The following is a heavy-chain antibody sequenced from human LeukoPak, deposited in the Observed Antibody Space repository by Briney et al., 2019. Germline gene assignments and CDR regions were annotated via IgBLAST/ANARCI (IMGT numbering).Heavy chain of an antibody. J-gene: IGHJ5*02. CDR2: MRSSSSYI. D-gene: IGHD3-10*01. CDR1: GFTFSSYS. V-gene: IGHV3-21*04. CDR3: ARKAYYYGSGSYVPPFDP. Sequence: GGSLRLSCVASGFTFSSYSMHWVRQAPGEGLEWVSSMRSSSSYIYYADSVKGRFTISRDNAKNSLYLQMNSLRVEDTALYYCARKAYYYGSGSYVPPFDPWGQGTLVTVSS.